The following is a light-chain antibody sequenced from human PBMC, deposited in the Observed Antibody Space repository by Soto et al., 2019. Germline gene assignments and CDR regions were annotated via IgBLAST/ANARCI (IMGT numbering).Light chain of an antibody. CDR3: QQFNAYPRT. V-gene: IGKV1-13*02. Sequence: AIQLTQSPSSLSASVGDTVIITCRASQDITSDLAWYQQRPEKAPVLLIYDASRLESGVPPRFSGGGSGTEFSLTISSLQPEDFATYFCQQFNAYPRTFGQGTKVAIK. CDR1: QDITSD. CDR2: DAS. J-gene: IGKJ1*01.